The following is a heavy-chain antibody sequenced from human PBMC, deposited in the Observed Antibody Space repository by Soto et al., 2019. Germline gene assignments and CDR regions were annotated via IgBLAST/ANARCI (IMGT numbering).Heavy chain of an antibody. CDR1: GFTFSSYA. CDR2: ISYDGSNK. J-gene: IGHJ4*02. D-gene: IGHD1-7*01. V-gene: IGHV3-30-3*01. CDR3: AREGPELELHFDS. Sequence: QVQLVESGGGVVQPGRSLRLSCAASGFTFSSYAMHWVRQAPGKGLEWVAVISYDGSNKYYADSVKGRFTISRDNSKNTLYLQMNSLRAEDTAVYYCAREGPELELHFDSWGQGTLVTVSS.